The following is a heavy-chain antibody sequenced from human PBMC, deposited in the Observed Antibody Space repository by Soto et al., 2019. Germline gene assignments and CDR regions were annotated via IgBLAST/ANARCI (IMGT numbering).Heavy chain of an antibody. D-gene: IGHD1-26*01. CDR1: WFTLHSYG. CDR2: ISYDGSNK. J-gene: IGHJ4*02. V-gene: IGHV3-30*18. Sequence: PGGVPRLSRAAPWFTLHSYGMHWVRPVPGKGLGWVAVISYDGSNKYYAASVKGRFTISRDNSKNTLELQMNSLRAEGTAVYYCSKAPGGYDYWGQGTLVTVSS. CDR3: SKAPGGYDY.